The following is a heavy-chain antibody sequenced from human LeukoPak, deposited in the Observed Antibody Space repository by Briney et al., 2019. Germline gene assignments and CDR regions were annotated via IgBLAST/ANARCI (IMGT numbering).Heavy chain of an antibody. J-gene: IGHJ3*02. CDR1: GGSISSSSYY. Sequence: SETLSLTCTVSGGSISSSSYYWGWIRQPPGKGLEWIGSIYYSGSTYYNPSLKSRVTISVDTSKNQFSLKLSSVTAEDTAVYYCARPIRGAVAPPAFDIWGQGTMVTVSS. CDR3: ARPIRGAVAPPAFDI. D-gene: IGHD6-19*01. V-gene: IGHV4-39*07. CDR2: IYYSGST.